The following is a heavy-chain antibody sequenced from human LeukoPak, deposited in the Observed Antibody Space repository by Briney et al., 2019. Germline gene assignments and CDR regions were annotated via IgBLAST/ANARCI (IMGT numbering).Heavy chain of an antibody. CDR2: ISGVGGST. CDR3: TKDLWGIAAAGRN. V-gene: IGHV3-43*02. CDR1: GFTFDDYA. J-gene: IGHJ4*02. D-gene: IGHD6-13*01. Sequence: GGSLRLSCAASGFTFDDYAMHWVRQAPGKGLEWVSLISGVGGSTYYADSVKGRFTISRDNSTNSLYLQMSSLRTEDTALYYRTKDLWGIAAAGRNGGQGTLVTVSS.